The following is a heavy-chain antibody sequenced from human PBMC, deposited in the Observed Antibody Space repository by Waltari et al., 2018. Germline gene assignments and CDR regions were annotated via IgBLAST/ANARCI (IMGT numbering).Heavy chain of an antibody. CDR2: ISYDGSNK. CDR1: GFTFSSYG. Sequence: QVQLVESGGGVVQPGRSLRLSCAASGFTFSSYGMHWVRQAPGKGLEWVAVISYDGSNKYYADSVKGRFTISRDNSKNTLYLQMNSLRAEDTAVYYCAKDLWSGYLIHYGMDVWGQGTTVTVSS. CDR3: AKDLWSGYLIHYGMDV. V-gene: IGHV3-30*18. J-gene: IGHJ6*02. D-gene: IGHD3-3*01.